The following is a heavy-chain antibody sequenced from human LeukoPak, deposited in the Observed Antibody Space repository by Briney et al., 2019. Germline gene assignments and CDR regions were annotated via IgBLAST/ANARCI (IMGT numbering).Heavy chain of an antibody. CDR3: AKSPSIAATPYYFDY. CDR2: ISSSSSTI. Sequence: GGSLRLSCAASGFTFSNYRMNWVRQAPGKGLEWVAHISSSSSTIYFADSVKGRFTISRDNAKNTLYLQMNSLRAEDTAVYYCAKSPSIAATPYYFDYWGQGTLVTVSS. V-gene: IGHV3-48*01. CDR1: GFTFSNYR. D-gene: IGHD6-25*01. J-gene: IGHJ4*02.